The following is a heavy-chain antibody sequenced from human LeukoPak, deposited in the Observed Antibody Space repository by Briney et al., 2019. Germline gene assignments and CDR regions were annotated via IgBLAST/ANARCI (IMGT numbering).Heavy chain of an antibody. CDR3: ASRSTYYYDSSGYRDDY. J-gene: IGHJ4*02. Sequence: PSETLSLTCTVSGGSISSYYWSWIRQPAGKGLEWIGPIYTSGSTNYNPSLKSRVTMSVDTSKNQFSLKLSSVTAADTAVYYCASRSTYYYDSSGYRDDYWGQGTLVTVSS. CDR2: IYTSGST. CDR1: GGSISSYY. V-gene: IGHV4-4*07. D-gene: IGHD3-22*01.